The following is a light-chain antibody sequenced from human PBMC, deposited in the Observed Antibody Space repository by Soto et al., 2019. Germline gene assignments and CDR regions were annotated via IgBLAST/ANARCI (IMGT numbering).Light chain of an antibody. CDR1: QSVNSD. J-gene: IGKJ1*01. Sequence: IVITQSPATLSLSRAYSGTLLSRAIQSVNSDLAWYQQKPGQAPRLLIYGASTRATGIPGRFRGSGSGTDFTLTISGLQSEDFAVYYCQKYNQWPPCTFGQGTKVDIK. V-gene: IGKV3-15*01. CDR3: QKYNQWPPCT. CDR2: GAS.